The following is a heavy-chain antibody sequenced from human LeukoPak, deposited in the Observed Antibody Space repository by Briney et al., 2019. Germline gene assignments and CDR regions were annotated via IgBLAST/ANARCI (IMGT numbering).Heavy chain of an antibody. CDR2: IYTSGST. CDR3: ARDHDYYDSSGYWDY. D-gene: IGHD3-22*01. J-gene: IGHJ4*02. CDR1: GGSISSYY. V-gene: IGHV4-4*07. Sequence: SETLSLTCTVSGGSISSYYWSWIRQPAGKGLEWIGRIYTSGSTNYNPSLKSRVTMSVDTSANQFSLKLSSVTAADTAVYYCARDHDYYDSSGYWDYWGQGTLVTVSS.